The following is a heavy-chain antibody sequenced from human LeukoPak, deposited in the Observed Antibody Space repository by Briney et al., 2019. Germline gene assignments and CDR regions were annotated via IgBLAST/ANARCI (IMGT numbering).Heavy chain of an antibody. V-gene: IGHV1-69*13. CDR1: GGTFSSYA. CDR3: ARDLDGSGSIDY. Sequence: SVKVSCKASGGTFSSYAISWVRQAPGQGLEWMGGIIPIFGTANYAQKFQGRVTITADESTSTAYMELSSLRSEDTAVYYCARDLDGSGSIDYWGLGTLVTVSS. J-gene: IGHJ4*02. D-gene: IGHD3-10*01. CDR2: IIPIFGTA.